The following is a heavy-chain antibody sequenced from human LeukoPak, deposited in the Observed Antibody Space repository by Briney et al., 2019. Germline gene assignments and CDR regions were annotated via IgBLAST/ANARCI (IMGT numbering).Heavy chain of an antibody. CDR1: GGSISSGDYY. J-gene: IGHJ4*02. CDR2: IYYSGST. V-gene: IGHV4-30-4*01. CDR3: ARVQDYGGSKFDY. Sequence: SQTLSLTCTVSGGSISSGDYYWSWIRQPPGKGLEWIGYIYYSGSTYYNPSLKSRVTISVDTSKNQFSLKLSSVTAADTAVYYCARVQDYGGSKFDYWGQGTLVTVSS. D-gene: IGHD4-23*01.